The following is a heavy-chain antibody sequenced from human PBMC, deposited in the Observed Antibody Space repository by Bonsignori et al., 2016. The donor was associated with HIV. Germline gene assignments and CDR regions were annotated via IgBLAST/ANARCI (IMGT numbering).Heavy chain of an antibody. V-gene: IGHV1-2*02. Sequence: ASVKVSCKASGYTFTGYYIHWVRQAPGQGLEWMGWINPNSGGTNYAQKFQGRVTMTRDTSISTAYMELSRLRSDDTAVYYCARDATRFLEWLFNRGDFDYWGLGTLVTVSS. CDR1: GYTFTGYY. CDR2: INPNSGGT. J-gene: IGHJ4*02. D-gene: IGHD3-3*01. CDR3: ARDATRFLEWLFNRGDFDY.